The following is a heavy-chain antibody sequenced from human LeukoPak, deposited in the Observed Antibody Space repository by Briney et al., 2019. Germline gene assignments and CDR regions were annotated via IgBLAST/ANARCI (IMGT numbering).Heavy chain of an antibody. Sequence: GASVKVSCKASGGTFSIYAISWVRQAPGKGLEWVSIIYSAGSTYYADSVKGRFTISRDNSKNTPYLQMNSLRAEDKAVYYCAREYGGYDFGYWGQGTLVTVSS. CDR3: AREYGGYDFGY. CDR2: IYSAGST. V-gene: IGHV3-53*01. J-gene: IGHJ4*02. CDR1: GGTFSIYA. D-gene: IGHD5-12*01.